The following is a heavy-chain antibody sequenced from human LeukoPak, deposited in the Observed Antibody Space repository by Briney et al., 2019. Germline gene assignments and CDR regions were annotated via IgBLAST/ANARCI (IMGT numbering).Heavy chain of an antibody. V-gene: IGHV3-74*01. J-gene: IGHJ5*02. Sequence: GGSLRLSCAASGFTFSSYWMHWVRQAPGKGLVWVSRINSDGSSTSYADSVKGRFTISRDNAKNTLYLQMNSLRAEDTAVYYCARGLLRIAAAGTGNWFDPWGQGTLVTASS. CDR1: GFTFSSYW. CDR2: INSDGSST. CDR3: ARGLLRIAAAGTGNWFDP. D-gene: IGHD6-13*01.